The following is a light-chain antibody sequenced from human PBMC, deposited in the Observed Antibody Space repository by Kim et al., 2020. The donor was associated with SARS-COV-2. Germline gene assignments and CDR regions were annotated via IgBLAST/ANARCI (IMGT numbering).Light chain of an antibody. CDR2: KDS. V-gene: IGLV3-25*03. CDR3: QSADSSAYVV. J-gene: IGLJ2*01. CDR1: ALPKQY. Sequence: SYELTQPPSVSVSPGQTARITCSGDALPKQYAYWYQQKPGQAPVLVIYKDSERPSGIPERFSGSSSGTTVTLTISGVQAEDEADYYCQSADSSAYVVFGG.